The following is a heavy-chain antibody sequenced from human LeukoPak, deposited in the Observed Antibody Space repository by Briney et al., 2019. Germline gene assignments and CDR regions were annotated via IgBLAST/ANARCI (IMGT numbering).Heavy chain of an antibody. CDR3: ARDWGAPDQQLVVVVTASDAFDI. V-gene: IGHV4-61*02. CDR2: IYDSGTS. CDR1: GGSIGTGSYY. D-gene: IGHD2-21*02. Sequence: PSQTLTLTCTVSGGSIGTGSYYWSWIRQSAGKRLEWIGRIYDSGTSNYNPSLKSRVTISVDTSKNQFSLKLSSVTAADTAVYYCARDWGAPDQQLVVVVTASDAFDIWGQGTMVTVSS. J-gene: IGHJ3*02.